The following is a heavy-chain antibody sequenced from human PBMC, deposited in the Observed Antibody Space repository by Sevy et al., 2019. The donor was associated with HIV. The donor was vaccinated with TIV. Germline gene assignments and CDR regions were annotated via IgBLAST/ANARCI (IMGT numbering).Heavy chain of an antibody. V-gene: IGHV3-7*01. CDR3: ARGVGFDR. Sequence: GGSLRLSCEASGFTFSPYWMTWVRQAPGKGLEWVANIRPDGSDKYYVDSVKGRFTISRDNAKNSLYLQMNSLRADDTAMYYCARGVGFDRWGQGALVTVSS. CDR1: GFTFSPYW. D-gene: IGHD2-15*01. CDR2: IRPDGSDK. J-gene: IGHJ5*02.